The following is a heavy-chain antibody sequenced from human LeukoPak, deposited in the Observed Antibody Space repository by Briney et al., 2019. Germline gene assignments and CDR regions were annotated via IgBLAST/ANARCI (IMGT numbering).Heavy chain of an antibody. D-gene: IGHD2-15*01. CDR1: GGSISGDY. V-gene: IGHV4-4*07. J-gene: IGHJ4*01. CDR3: ARGTQCIGITCSFFDY. CDR2: IYSSGNT. Sequence: SETLSLTCTVSGGSISGDYWSWIRQPAGKGLEWIGRIYSSGNTDYNPSLKSRVTLSVDTSKNQFSLKLNSVTAADTAVYYCARGTQCIGITCSFFDYWGHGALVTVSS.